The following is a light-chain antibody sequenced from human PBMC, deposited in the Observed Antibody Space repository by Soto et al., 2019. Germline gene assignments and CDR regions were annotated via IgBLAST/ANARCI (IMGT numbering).Light chain of an antibody. V-gene: IGLV2-14*01. CDR3: SSYTRTTLVV. CDR1: SSDVGGYNY. Sequence: QSALTRPASVSGSPGQSITISCTGSSSDVGGYNYVSWYQQHPGKAPKLMIYEVSNRPSGVSNRFSGSKSGNTASLTISGLQAEDEADYYCSSYTRTTLVVFGGGTKLTVL. J-gene: IGLJ2*01. CDR2: EVS.